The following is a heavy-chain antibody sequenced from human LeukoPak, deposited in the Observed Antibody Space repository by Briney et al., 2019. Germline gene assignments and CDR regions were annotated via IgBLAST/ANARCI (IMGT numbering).Heavy chain of an antibody. V-gene: IGHV1-18*01. CDR3: ARRGDNVDY. D-gene: IGHD4-17*01. CDR2: ISGYNGNT. J-gene: IGHJ4*02. CDR1: GYTFITHD. Sequence: ASVKVSCKASGYTFITHDISWVRQTPGQGLEWMGWISGYNGNTKYAQKFQGRVTMTTDTSTSTAYMELRSLRSDDTAVYYCARRGDNVDYWGQGTLVTVSS.